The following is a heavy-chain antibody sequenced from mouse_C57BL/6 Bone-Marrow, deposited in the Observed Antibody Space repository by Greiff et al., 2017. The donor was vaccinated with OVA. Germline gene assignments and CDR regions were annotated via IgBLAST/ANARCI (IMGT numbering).Heavy chain of an antibody. D-gene: IGHD1-1*01. CDR3: ARGSYHFAY. CDR2: INPSSGYT. V-gene: IGHV1-4*01. CDR1: GYTFTSYT. Sequence: QVQLKQSGAELARPGASVKMSCKASGYTFTSYTMHWVKQRPGQGLEWIGYINPSSGYTKYNQKFKDKATLTADKSSSTAYMQLSSLTSEDSAVYYCARGSYHFAYWGQGTLVTVSA. J-gene: IGHJ3*01.